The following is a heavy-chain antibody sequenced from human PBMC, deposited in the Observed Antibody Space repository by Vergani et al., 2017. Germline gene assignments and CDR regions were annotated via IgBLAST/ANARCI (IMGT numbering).Heavy chain of an antibody. J-gene: IGHJ4*02. Sequence: EVQLVESGGGLVQPGGSLRLSCAASGFTFSSYWMHWVRQAPGKGLVWVSRINSDGSSTRYADSVKGRFTISRDNAKNTLYLQMNSLRAEDTAVYYCARVRYYYDSSGYQPFGYWGQGTLVTVSS. CDR1: GFTFSSYW. D-gene: IGHD3-22*01. CDR3: ARVRYYYDSSGYQPFGY. CDR2: INSDGSST. V-gene: IGHV3-74*02.